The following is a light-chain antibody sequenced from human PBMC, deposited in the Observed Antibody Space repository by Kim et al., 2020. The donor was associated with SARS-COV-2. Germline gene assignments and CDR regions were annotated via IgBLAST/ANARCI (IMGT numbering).Light chain of an antibody. Sequence: KTVTISCTRSSGSIASTYVQWYQQRPGSAPTTVIYEDNQRPSGVPDRFSGSIDSSSNSASLTISGLKTEDEADYFCQSYDDSNQVFGGGTKLTVL. CDR1: SGSIASTY. J-gene: IGLJ3*02. CDR2: EDN. CDR3: QSYDDSNQV. V-gene: IGLV6-57*03.